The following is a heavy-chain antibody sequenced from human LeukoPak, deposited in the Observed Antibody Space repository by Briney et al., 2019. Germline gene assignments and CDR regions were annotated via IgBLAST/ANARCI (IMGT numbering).Heavy chain of an antibody. Sequence: GGSLRLSCAASGFTFSAYWMHWVRQVPGKGLVWVSRINNDGTATFFADSVKGRFTISRDNSKDTLYLQMNSLRAEDTAVYYCARDLTWELSLDYWGQGTLVTVSS. CDR3: ARDLTWELSLDY. D-gene: IGHD1-26*01. CDR2: INNDGTAT. V-gene: IGHV3-74*01. CDR1: GFTFSAYW. J-gene: IGHJ4*02.